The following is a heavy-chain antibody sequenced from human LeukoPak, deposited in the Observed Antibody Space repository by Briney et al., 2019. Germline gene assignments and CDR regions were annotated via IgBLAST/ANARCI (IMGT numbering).Heavy chain of an antibody. V-gene: IGHV4-61*02. CDR2: IYTSGST. Sequence: SETLSLTCTVSGGSISSGSYYWSWIRQPAGKGLEWIARIYTSGSTNYNPSLKSRVTISVDTSKNQFSLKLSSVTAADTAVYYCARGRGSYYPPRYYYYMDVWGKGTTVTVSS. CDR1: GGSISSGSYY. D-gene: IGHD1-26*01. J-gene: IGHJ6*03. CDR3: ARGRGSYYPPRYYYYMDV.